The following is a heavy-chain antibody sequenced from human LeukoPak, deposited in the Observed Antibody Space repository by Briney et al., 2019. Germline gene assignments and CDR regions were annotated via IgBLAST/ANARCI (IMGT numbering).Heavy chain of an antibody. CDR3: ARGDCSSTSCYGYYYYYGMDV. D-gene: IGHD2-2*01. CDR1: GFTFSSYS. CDR2: ISSRSVYI. V-gene: IGHV3-21*01. Sequence: PGGSLRLSCAASGFTFSSYSMNWVRQAPGKGLEWVSAISSRSVYIYSADSVRGRFTISRDDAKNSLYLQMNSLRAEDTAVYYCARGDCSSTSCYGYYYYYGMDVWGQGTTVTVSS. J-gene: IGHJ6*02.